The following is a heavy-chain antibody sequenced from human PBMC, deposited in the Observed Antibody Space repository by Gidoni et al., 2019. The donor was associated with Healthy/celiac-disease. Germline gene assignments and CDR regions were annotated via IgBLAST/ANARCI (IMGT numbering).Heavy chain of an antibody. CDR3: ARGGLGYCSGGSCSSLDY. CDR2: IIPILGIA. V-gene: IGHV1-69*04. Sequence: QVQLVQSGAEVKKTGSSVKVSCKASGGTFSSYAISWVRQAPGQGLEWMGRIIPILGIANYAQKFQGRVTITADKSTSTAYMELSSLRSEDTAVYYCARGGLGYCSGGSCSSLDYWGHGTLVTVSS. CDR1: GGTFSSYA. D-gene: IGHD2-15*01. J-gene: IGHJ4*01.